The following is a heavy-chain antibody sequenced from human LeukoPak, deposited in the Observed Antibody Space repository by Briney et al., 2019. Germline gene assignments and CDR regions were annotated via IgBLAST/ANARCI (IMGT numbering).Heavy chain of an antibody. CDR2: VSSTGSGT. CDR3: AKDGPLLWFGPTDA. J-gene: IGHJ5*02. Sequence: GGSLRLSCAASRFTFSGFAMSWVRQAPGKGLEWVAAVSSTGSGTYYPDSLKGRFIISRGNSQNTVFLQMNSLRPEDTAFYFCAKDGPLLWFGPTDAWGQGILVTVSS. D-gene: IGHD3-10*01. CDR1: RFTFSGFA. V-gene: IGHV3-23*01.